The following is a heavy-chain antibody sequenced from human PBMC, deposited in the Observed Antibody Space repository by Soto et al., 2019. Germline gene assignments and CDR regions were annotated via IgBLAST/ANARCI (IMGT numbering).Heavy chain of an antibody. CDR2: ISSNSNYK. V-gene: IGHV3-11*06. J-gene: IGHJ4*02. CDR3: ARESEDLTSNFDY. CDR1: GFTFSDYY. Sequence: GGSLRLSCAASGFTFSDYYMSWIRQAPGKGLEWISYISSNSNYKNHADSVRGRFTISRDNAKNSLYLQMNSLRAEDTAVYYCARESEDLTSNFDYWGQGTLVTVSS.